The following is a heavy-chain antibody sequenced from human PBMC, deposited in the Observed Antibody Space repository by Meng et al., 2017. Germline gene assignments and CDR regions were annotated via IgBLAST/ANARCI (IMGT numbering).Heavy chain of an antibody. Sequence: GGSLRLSCKGSGYSFTSYWIGWVRQMPGKGLEWMGIIYPGDSDTRYSPSFQGQVTISADKSISTAYLQWSSLKASDTAMYYCARPGFGEFDAFDIWGQGTMVTVSS. J-gene: IGHJ3*02. D-gene: IGHD3-10*01. CDR2: IYPGDSDT. CDR1: GYSFTSYW. CDR3: ARPGFGEFDAFDI. V-gene: IGHV5-51*01.